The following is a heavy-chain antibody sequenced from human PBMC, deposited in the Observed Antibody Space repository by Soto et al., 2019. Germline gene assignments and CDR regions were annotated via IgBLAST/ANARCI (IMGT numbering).Heavy chain of an antibody. Sequence: EVQLVESGGGLVKPGGSLRLSCAASGFTFSSYSMNWVRQAPGKGLEWVSSISSSSSYIYYADSVKGRFTISRDNAKNSLYLQMNSLRAEDTAVYYCASWATVTSYYYGMDVWGQGTTVTVSS. J-gene: IGHJ6*02. V-gene: IGHV3-21*01. CDR3: ASWATVTSYYYGMDV. CDR1: GFTFSSYS. CDR2: ISSSSSYI. D-gene: IGHD4-17*01.